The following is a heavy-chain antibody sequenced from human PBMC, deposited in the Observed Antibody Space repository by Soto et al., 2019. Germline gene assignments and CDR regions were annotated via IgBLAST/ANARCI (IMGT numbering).Heavy chain of an antibody. CDR1: RGTFSGYA. CDR3: ARGPAAVYYYYGMDV. V-gene: IGHV1-69*13. J-gene: IGHJ6*02. Sequence: VKVSCKASRGTFSGYAISLWRQAPGQGLEWMGGIIPIFGTANYAQKFQGRVTITADESTSTAYMELSSLRSEDTAVYYCARGPAAVYYYYGMDVWGQGTTVTVSS. CDR2: IIPIFGTA. D-gene: IGHD2-2*01.